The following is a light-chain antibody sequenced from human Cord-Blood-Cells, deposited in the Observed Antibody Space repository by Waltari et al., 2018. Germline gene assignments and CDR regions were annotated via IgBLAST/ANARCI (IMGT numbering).Light chain of an antibody. J-gene: IGLJ2*01. CDR3: SSYTSSSTLV. CDR1: SSDVGGYNY. CDR2: DVS. Sequence: QSALTQPASVSGSPGQSITISCTGTSSDVGGYNYVSWYQQHPGKAPKLMIYDVSKAPSGVSPRFSGSKSGNTASLTLSGLQAEDEADYYCSSYTSSSTLVFGGGTKLTVL. V-gene: IGLV2-14*01.